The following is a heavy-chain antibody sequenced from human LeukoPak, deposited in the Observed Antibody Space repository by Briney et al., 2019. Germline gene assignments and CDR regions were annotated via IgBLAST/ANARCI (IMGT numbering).Heavy chain of an antibody. CDR1: GGSISSSNW. J-gene: IGHJ4*02. CDR2: IYHSGST. D-gene: IGHD3-9*01. V-gene: IGHV4-4*02. Sequence: PSETLSLTCAVSGGSISSSNWWSWVRQPPGKGLEWIGEIYHSGSTNYNPSLKSRVTISVDKSKNQFSLKLSSVTAADTAVYYCAIVHDILTTGPGAFDYWGQGTLVTVSS. CDR3: AIVHDILTTGPGAFDY.